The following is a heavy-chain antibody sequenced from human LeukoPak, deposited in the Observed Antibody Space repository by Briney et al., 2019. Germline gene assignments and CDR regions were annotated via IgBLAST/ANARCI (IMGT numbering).Heavy chain of an antibody. J-gene: IGHJ4*02. D-gene: IGHD3-22*01. CDR1: GFTFSSYS. CDR3: ARRYYYDSSAYYYENFDY. Sequence: GGSLRLPCAASGFTFSSYSMNWVRQAPGKGLEWVSSISSSSSYIYYADSVKGRFTISRDNAKNSLYLQMNSLRAEDTAVYYCARRYYYDSSAYYYENFDYWGQGTLVTVSS. CDR2: ISSSSSYI. V-gene: IGHV3-21*01.